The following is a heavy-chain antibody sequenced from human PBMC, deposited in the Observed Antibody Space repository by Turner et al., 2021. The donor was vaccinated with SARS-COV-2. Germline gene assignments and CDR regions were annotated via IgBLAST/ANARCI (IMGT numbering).Heavy chain of an antibody. Sequence: QVQLVESGGVVVQPGRSLRLSCAASGFTFNNYAFHWVRQAPGKGLEWLSVIQYDGAKTYFADSLKDRFTISRDNSKNTIDLQMNNLRAEDTAVYYCARDLRRYATAAFDVWGQGTMVTVSS. D-gene: IGHD3-9*01. J-gene: IGHJ3*01. CDR3: ARDLRRYATAAFDV. V-gene: IGHV3-30*04. CDR2: IQYDGAKT. CDR1: GFTFNNYA.